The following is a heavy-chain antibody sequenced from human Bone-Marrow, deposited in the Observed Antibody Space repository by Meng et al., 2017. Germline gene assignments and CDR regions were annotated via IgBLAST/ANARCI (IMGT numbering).Heavy chain of an antibody. CDR1: GFNFNLYA. CDR2: LTGSGGIT. V-gene: IGHV3-23*01. Sequence: EVQLLESGGGLVQPGGSLRLSFAASGFNFNLYAMSWLRQAPGKGLEWVSGLTGSGGITYYADSVKGRFTVSRDNSRNTLFLQMNSLRAEDAAVYYCAKSHLVGRFYFDSWGQGTLVTVSS. D-gene: IGHD2-15*01. J-gene: IGHJ4*02. CDR3: AKSHLVGRFYFDS.